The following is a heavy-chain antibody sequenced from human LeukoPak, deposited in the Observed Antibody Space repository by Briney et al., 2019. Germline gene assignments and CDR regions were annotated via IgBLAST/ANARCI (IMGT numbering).Heavy chain of an antibody. V-gene: IGHV1-18*01. Sequence: SVKVSCKASGGTFSSYAISWVRQAPGQGLEWMGWISAYNGNTNYAQKLQGRVTMTTDTSTSTAYMELRSLRSDDTAVYYCARLDDYGETLTDYWGQGTLVTVSS. J-gene: IGHJ4*02. CDR2: ISAYNGNT. CDR3: ARLDDYGETLTDY. CDR1: GGTFSSYA. D-gene: IGHD4-17*01.